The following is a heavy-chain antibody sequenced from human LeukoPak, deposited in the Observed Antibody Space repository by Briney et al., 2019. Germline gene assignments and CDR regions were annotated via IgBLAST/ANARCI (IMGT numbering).Heavy chain of an antibody. CDR2: ISYDGSNK. CDR3: ARDAEVGYFVTIFGVVSRHFDY. D-gene: IGHD3-3*01. V-gene: IGHV3-30*04. J-gene: IGHJ4*02. Sequence: PGGSLRLSCAASGFVFSSYAMHWVRQAPGKGLEWVAVISYDGSNKYYADSVKGRFTISRDNSKNTLYLQMNSLRAEDTAVYYCARDAEVGYFVTIFGVVSRHFDYWGQGTLVTVSS. CDR1: GFVFSSYA.